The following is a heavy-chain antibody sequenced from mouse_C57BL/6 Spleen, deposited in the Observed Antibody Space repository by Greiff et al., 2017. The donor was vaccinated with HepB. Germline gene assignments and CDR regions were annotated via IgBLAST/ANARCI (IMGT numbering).Heavy chain of an antibody. V-gene: IGHV1-53*01. D-gene: IGHD1-1*01. CDR2: INPSNGGT. CDR3: ARGDYGSSYWFAY. J-gene: IGHJ3*01. CDR1: GYTFTSYW. Sequence: QVQLQQPGTELVKPGASVKLSCKASGYTFTSYWMHWVKQRPGQGLEWIGNINPSNGGTNYNEKFKSKATLTVDKSSSTSYMQLSSLTSDDSAVYYCARGDYGSSYWFAYWGQGTLVTVSA.